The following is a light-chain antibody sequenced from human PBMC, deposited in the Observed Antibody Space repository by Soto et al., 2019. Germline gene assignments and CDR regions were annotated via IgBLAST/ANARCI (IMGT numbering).Light chain of an antibody. J-gene: IGKJ5*01. CDR2: EVS. Sequence: DIVMTQTPLSLSVTPGQPASISCKSGQSLMHTDGKTYLYWYVQKPGQPQQPLIYEVSTRFSGVPERFSGSGSGTDFTLKISRVEAEDVGFYYCMQKIQLSITFGQGTRLEIK. CDR3: MQKIQLSIT. CDR1: QSLMHTDGKTY. V-gene: IGKV2D-29*01.